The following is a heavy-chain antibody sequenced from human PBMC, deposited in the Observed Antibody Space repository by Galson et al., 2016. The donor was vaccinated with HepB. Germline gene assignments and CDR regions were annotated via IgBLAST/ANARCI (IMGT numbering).Heavy chain of an antibody. J-gene: IGHJ6*04. D-gene: IGHD7-27*01. CDR3: AKDGGGRSEGWGFYYDYGMDD. CDR1: GFTFDDYA. V-gene: IGHV3-9*01. CDR2: ISWNSGRV. Sequence: SLRLSCAASGFTFDDYAMHWVRQSPGKGLEWVSGISWNSGRVDYADSVKGRFTISRDNAKNSLFLQMNSLRPEDTAFYYCAKDGGGRSEGWGFYYDYGMDDWGKGTPVTVSS.